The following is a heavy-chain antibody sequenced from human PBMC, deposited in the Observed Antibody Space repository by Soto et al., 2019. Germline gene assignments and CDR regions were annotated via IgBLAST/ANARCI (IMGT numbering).Heavy chain of an antibody. CDR1: GGSSSIGDYY. J-gene: IGHJ6*02. V-gene: IGHV4-30-4*01. CDR2: IYYSGST. Sequence: SGTLSVTCAVSGGSSSIGDYYWSWIRQPPGKGLEWIGYIYYSGSTYYNPSLKSRVTISVDTSKNQFSLKLSSVTAADTAVYYCARDTSGYSGYRTGYGMDVWRQGTTVTVSS. D-gene: IGHD5-12*01. CDR3: ARDTSGYSGYRTGYGMDV.